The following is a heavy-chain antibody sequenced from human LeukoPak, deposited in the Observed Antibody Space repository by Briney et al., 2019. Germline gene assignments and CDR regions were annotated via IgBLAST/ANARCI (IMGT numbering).Heavy chain of an antibody. CDR3: VTNFDSSGYFGY. CDR2: VNTNTGNP. D-gene: IGHD3-22*01. J-gene: IGHJ4*02. CDR1: GYTFTSYY. Sequence: ASVKVSCKASGYTFTSYYMHWVRQAPGQGLEWMGWVNTNTGNPTYAQGFTGRFVFSSDTSVSTAYLQIGSLKAEDTAVYYCVTNFDSSGYFGYWGQGTLVTVSS. V-gene: IGHV7-4-1*01.